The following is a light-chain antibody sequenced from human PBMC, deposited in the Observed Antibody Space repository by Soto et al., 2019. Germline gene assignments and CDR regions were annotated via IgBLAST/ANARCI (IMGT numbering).Light chain of an antibody. CDR1: SSDVGSYNL. CDR3: CSYTGSVTFV. J-gene: IGLJ1*01. V-gene: IGLV2-23*03. Sequence: QSALTRPASVSGSPGQSITISCTGTSSDVGSYNLVSWYQHHPGKAPKLMIYEGSKRPSGVSNRFSGSKSGNTASLTISGLQAQDEADYYCCSYTGSVTFVFGTGTKVTVL. CDR2: EGS.